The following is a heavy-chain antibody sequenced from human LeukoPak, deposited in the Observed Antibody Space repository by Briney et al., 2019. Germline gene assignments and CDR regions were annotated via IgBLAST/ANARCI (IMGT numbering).Heavy chain of an antibody. CDR3: ARRWLQFWDY. Sequence: PGGSLRLSCAASGFTFSSYSMNWVRQAPGKGLEWVSSISSSSSYIYYADSVKGRFTISRDNAKNTLYLQMNSLRAEDTAVYYCARRWLQFWDYWGQGTLVTVSS. V-gene: IGHV3-21*01. D-gene: IGHD5-24*01. CDR1: GFTFSSYS. J-gene: IGHJ4*02. CDR2: ISSSSSYI.